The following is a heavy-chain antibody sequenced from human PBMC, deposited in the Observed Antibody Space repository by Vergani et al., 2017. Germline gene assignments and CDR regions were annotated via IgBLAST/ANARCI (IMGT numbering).Heavy chain of an antibody. D-gene: IGHD2-15*01. CDR3: GRSGLISPRNWFDH. CDR1: GYSISSGYY. V-gene: IGHV4-38-2*02. Sequence: QVQLQESGPGLLKPSETLSLTCTVSGYSISSGYYWGWIRQPPGKGLEWIGSISHSGNTYYNPSLKSRVTISVDTSKNQFSLKLSSVTAADTAVYYCGRSGLISPRNWFDHWGQGTLVTVSS. J-gene: IGHJ5*02. CDR2: ISHSGNT.